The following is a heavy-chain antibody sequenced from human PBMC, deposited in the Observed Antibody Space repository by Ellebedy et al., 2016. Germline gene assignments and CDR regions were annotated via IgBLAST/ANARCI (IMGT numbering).Heavy chain of an antibody. CDR2: IIPLYGIV. Sequence: ASVKVSCKASGGTFGSYAISWVRQAPGQGLEWMGGIIPLYGIVNSAQKFQGRVTITADGSTNTAYMELSSLRSEDTAVYYCAREDCSGGSCYSSGVDYGMDVWGQGTTVTVSS. V-gene: IGHV1-69*13. J-gene: IGHJ6*02. CDR3: AREDCSGGSCYSSGVDYGMDV. CDR1: GGTFGSYA. D-gene: IGHD2-15*01.